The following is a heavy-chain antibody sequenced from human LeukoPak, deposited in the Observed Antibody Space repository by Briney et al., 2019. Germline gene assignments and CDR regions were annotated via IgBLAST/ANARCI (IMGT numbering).Heavy chain of an antibody. CDR1: GYTFTGYY. V-gene: IGHV1-2*02. J-gene: IGHJ5*02. CDR2: INPNSGGT. CDR3: AREDGMSGYVGWFDP. Sequence: ASVKVSCKASGYTFTGYYMHWVRQAPGQGLEWMGWINPNSGGTNYAQKFQGRVTMTRDTSISTAYMELSRLRSDDTAVYYCAREDGMSGYVGWFDPWGQGTLVTVSS. D-gene: IGHD5-12*01.